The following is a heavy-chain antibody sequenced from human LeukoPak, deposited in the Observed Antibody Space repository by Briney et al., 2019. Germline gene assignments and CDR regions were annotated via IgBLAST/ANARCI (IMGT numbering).Heavy chain of an antibody. D-gene: IGHD6-13*01. CDR2: ISSSSSYI. V-gene: IGHV3-21*01. CDR1: GLTFSSYS. J-gene: IGHJ5*02. CDR3: ARQAHSSWYWFDP. Sequence: GGSLRLSCAASGLTFSSYSMNWVRQAPGKGLEWVSSISSSSSYIYYADSVKGRFTISRDNAKNSLYLQMNSLRAEDTAVYYCARQAHSSWYWFDPWGQGTPVTVSS.